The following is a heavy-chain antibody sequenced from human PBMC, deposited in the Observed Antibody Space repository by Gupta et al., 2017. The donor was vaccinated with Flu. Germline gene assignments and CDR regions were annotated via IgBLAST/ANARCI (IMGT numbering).Heavy chain of an antibody. V-gene: IGHV4-38-2*01. D-gene: IGHD1-1*01. Sequence: QVQLQESGPGLVKPSETLSLTCAVSGYSISSGYYWGWIRQPPGKGLEWIGSIYHSGSTYYNPSLKSRVTIAVDTSKNQFSLKLSSVTAADTAVYYCARARGGLEPRDYLDYWGQGTLVTVSS. CDR2: IYHSGST. CDR3: ARARGGLEPRDYLDY. J-gene: IGHJ4*02. CDR1: GYSISSGYY.